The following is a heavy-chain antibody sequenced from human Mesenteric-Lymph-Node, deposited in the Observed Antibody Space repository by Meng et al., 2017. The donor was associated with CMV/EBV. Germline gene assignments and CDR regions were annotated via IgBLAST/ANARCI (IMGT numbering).Heavy chain of an antibody. CDR2: IYYSGST. Sequence: GGSISGGSPYWIWTRQHPGKGLEWIGYIYYSGSTSYSTSLKSRVLISVDTSEKQLSLRLSSVTAADTAVYYCVRGNYYDSSGYYFDSWGQGTLVTVSS. V-gene: IGHV4-31*02. D-gene: IGHD3-22*01. J-gene: IGHJ4*02. CDR1: GGSISGGSPY. CDR3: VRGNYYDSSGYYFDS.